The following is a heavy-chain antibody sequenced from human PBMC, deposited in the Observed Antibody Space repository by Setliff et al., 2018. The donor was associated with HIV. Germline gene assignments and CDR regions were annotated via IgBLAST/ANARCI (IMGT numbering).Heavy chain of an antibody. J-gene: IGHJ1*01. Sequence: KPSETLSLTCTVSGGSIKSSSYYWGWIRQPPGKGLEWIGSIYYSGNTYYNPSLKSRVTRLEDTSRNQFSLRLSSVTAADTAIYYCARVPTSSWYVTTQRTKEYFYHWGQGTLVTVSS. CDR2: IYYSGNT. CDR1: GGSIKSSSYY. V-gene: IGHV4-39*07. D-gene: IGHD6-13*01. CDR3: ARVPTSSWYVTTQRTKEYFYH.